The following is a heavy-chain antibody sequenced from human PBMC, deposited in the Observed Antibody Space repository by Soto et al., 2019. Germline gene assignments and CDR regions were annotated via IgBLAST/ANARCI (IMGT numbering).Heavy chain of an antibody. Sequence: QVQLQESGPGLVKPSQTLSLTCTVSGGSISSGGYYWSWIRQTPGKGLEWIAFMSNTESSSYNPSLNSRVTISVDTSTNQFSLNLMSATAAYTAIYYCARGGAGTKVDFWGQGTLVTVSS. V-gene: IGHV4-31*03. CDR2: MSNTESS. CDR3: ARGGAGTKVDF. D-gene: IGHD6-19*01. CDR1: GGSISSGGYY. J-gene: IGHJ4*02.